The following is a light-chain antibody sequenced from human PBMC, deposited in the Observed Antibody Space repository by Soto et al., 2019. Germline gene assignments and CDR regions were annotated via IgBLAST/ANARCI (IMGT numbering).Light chain of an antibody. CDR1: SGSVSTAYY. V-gene: IGLV8-61*01. J-gene: IGLJ3*02. CDR3: VLYMGTGISL. Sequence: QAVVTQEPSFSVSPGGTVTLTCGLRSGSVSTAYYPSWYQQTPGQAPRTLIYSTSTRSSGVPDRFSGSIVGNKAALTITGALADDESHYYCVLYMGTGISLFGGGTKLTVL. CDR2: STS.